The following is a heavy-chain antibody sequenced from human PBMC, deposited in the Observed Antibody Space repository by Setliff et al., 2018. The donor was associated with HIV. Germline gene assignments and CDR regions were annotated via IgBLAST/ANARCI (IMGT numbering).Heavy chain of an antibody. V-gene: IGHV1-2*02. Sequence: ASVKVSCKASGGTFSSYAISWVQQAPGQGLEWMGWLSPNNGDTNIPQRFQGRVTMTRDTSINTAYMEFSSLRSDDTAVYYCARDPTTALHPPLNWFDPWGQGTLVTVSS. CDR2: LSPNNGDT. CDR3: ARDPTTALHPPLNWFDP. J-gene: IGHJ5*02. CDR1: GGTFSSYA. D-gene: IGHD4-17*01.